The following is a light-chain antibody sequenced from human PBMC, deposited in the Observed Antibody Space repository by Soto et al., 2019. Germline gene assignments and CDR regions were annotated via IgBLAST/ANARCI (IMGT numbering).Light chain of an antibody. V-gene: IGKV4-1*01. Sequence: DFVLTQSPDSLAVSLGERATINCKSSRRVLYSSSNKNSLAWYQHKPGQPPKLLFYWASSRESGVPDRFTGGGSGTNFTLTIGSLQPEDVAVYYCQQYSDTHITFGQGTRLEIK. CDR2: WAS. CDR3: QQYSDTHIT. J-gene: IGKJ5*01. CDR1: RRVLYSSSNKNS.